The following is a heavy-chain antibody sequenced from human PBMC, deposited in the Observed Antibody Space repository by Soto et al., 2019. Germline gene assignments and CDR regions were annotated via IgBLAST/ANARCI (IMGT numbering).Heavy chain of an antibody. CDR3: ARWNLVGPTIDAFDL. V-gene: IGHV3-33*01. Sequence: QVQLVESGGGVVQPGRSLRLSCAASGFTFSSNGMHWVRQAPGKGLEWVAINRYDGSNKYYADSVKGRFTNSRDNSKNTLYLQMNSLRAEDTAMYYCARWNLVGPTIDAFDLWGQGTMVTVSS. J-gene: IGHJ3*01. CDR2: NRYDGSNK. D-gene: IGHD1-26*01. CDR1: GFTFSSNG.